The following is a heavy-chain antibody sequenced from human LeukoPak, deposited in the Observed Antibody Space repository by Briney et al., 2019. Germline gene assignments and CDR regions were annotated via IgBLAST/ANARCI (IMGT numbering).Heavy chain of an antibody. CDR1: GYTFTGYY. J-gene: IGHJ3*02. V-gene: IGHV1-2*02. CDR2: INPNSGGT. CDR3: ANLAAAGTDAFDI. D-gene: IGHD6-13*01. Sequence: GASVKVSCKASGYTFTGYYMHWVRQAPGQGLEWMGWINPNSGGTNYAQKFQGRVTMTRDTSISTAYMELSRLRSDDTAVYYCANLAAAGTDAFDIWGQGTMVTVPS.